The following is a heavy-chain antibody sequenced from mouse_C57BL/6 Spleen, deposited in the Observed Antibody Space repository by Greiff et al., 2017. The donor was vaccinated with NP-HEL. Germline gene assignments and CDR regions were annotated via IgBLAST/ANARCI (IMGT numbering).Heavy chain of an antibody. CDR2: INPSTGGT. CDR1: GYSFTGYY. CDR3: ARAFNTTWRVYYFDY. J-gene: IGHJ2*01. V-gene: IGHV1-42*01. D-gene: IGHD1-1*01. Sequence: VQLQQSGPELVKPGASVKISCKASGYSFTGYYMNWVKQSPEKSLEWIGEINPSTGGTTYNQKFKAKATLTVDKSSSTAYMQLKSLTSEDSAVYYCARAFNTTWRVYYFDYWGQGTTLTVSS.